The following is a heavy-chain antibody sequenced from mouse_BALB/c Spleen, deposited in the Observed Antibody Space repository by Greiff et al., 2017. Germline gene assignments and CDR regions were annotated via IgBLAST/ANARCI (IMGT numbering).Heavy chain of an antibody. V-gene: IGHV2-9-2*01. Sequence: VHLVESGPGLVAPSQSLSITCTVSGFSLTSYDISWIRQPPGKGLEWLGVIWTGGGTNYNSAFMSRLSISKDNSKSQVFLKMNSLQTDDTAIYYCVRDQLGRPFAYWGQGTLVTVSA. CDR1: GFSLTSYD. CDR3: VRDQLGRPFAY. J-gene: IGHJ3*01. D-gene: IGHD3-1*01. CDR2: IWTGGGT.